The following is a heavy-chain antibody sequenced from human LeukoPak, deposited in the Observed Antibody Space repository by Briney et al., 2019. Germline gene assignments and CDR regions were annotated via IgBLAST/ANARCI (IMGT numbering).Heavy chain of an antibody. CDR2: IRYDGKKT. D-gene: IGHD4-17*01. V-gene: IGHV3-30*02. J-gene: IGHJ3*01. CDR3: AKDPNGDYVGAFDF. CDR1: TFTFSDYG. Sequence: GGSLRLSCVGSTFTFSDYGMHWVRQAPGKGLEWVAFIRYDGKKTYYADSAKGRFTISRDNSKNTLYLEMNSLRAEDTAVYYCAKDPNGDYVGAFDFWGQGTMVTVSS.